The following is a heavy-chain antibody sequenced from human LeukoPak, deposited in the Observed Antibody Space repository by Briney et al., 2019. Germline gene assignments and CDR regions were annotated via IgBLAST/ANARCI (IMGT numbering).Heavy chain of an antibody. Sequence: GESLKISCTGSAYTFTNYSIVWVRQMPGKGLEWMGIIYPGESDIRHSPSFEGHVTISADKSTSTAYLHWSSLKASDTAMYYCARQGIEYCSGGSCSPVDAFDIWGQGTMVTVSS. J-gene: IGHJ3*02. CDR3: ARQGIEYCSGGSCSPVDAFDI. CDR1: AYTFTNYS. D-gene: IGHD2-15*01. V-gene: IGHV5-51*01. CDR2: IYPGESDI.